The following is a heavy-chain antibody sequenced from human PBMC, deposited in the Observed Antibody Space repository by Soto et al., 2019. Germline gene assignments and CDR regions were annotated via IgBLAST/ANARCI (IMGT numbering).Heavy chain of an antibody. J-gene: IGHJ6*02. D-gene: IGHD3-16*02. CDR2: ISAYNGNT. Sequence: QVQLVQSGAEVKKPGASVKVSCKASGYTFTSYGISWVRQAPGQGLEWMGWISAYNGNTNYAQKLQGRVTMTTDTSTSTAYMELRSLRSDDTAVYYCARDVGLLRLWELSLPYYYYYGMDVWGQGTTVTVSS. V-gene: IGHV1-18*01. CDR1: GYTFTSYG. CDR3: ARDVGLLRLWELSLPYYYYYGMDV.